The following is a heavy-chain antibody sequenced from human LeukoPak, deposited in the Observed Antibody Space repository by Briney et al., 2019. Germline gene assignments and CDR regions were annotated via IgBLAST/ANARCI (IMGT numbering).Heavy chain of an antibody. CDR1: GYTFTSYY. D-gene: IGHD6-6*01. V-gene: IGHV1-46*01. Sequence: GASVKVSCKASGYTFTSYYMHWVRQAPGQGLEWMGITNPSGGSTSYAQKFQGRVTITADESTSTAYMELSSLRSEDTAVYYCASSIATPGRYPPFDYWGQGTLVTVSS. J-gene: IGHJ4*02. CDR2: TNPSGGST. CDR3: ASSIATPGRYPPFDY.